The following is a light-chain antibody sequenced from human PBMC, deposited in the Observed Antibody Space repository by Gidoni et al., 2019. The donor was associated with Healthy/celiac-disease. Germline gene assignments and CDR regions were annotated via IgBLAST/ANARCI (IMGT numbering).Light chain of an antibody. V-gene: IGKV1-33*01. J-gene: IGKJ4*01. CDR1: QDISNY. CDR2: DAS. CDR3: QQYDTLPLT. Sequence: DIKRTQSPSSLSASVGDRVTITCQASQDISNYLNWYQQKPGKAPKLLIYDASNLETGVPSRFSGSGSGTDFTFTISSLQPEDIATYYCQQYDTLPLTFGGGTKVEIK.